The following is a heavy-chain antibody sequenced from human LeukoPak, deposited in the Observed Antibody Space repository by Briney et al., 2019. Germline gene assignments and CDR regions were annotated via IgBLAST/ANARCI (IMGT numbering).Heavy chain of an antibody. D-gene: IGHD5-18*01. CDR1: GFTFSSYG. J-gene: IGHJ4*02. V-gene: IGHV3-30*01. CDR3: ARDPTGGYSYGLLDY. CDR2: ISNDGSNR. Sequence: PGRSLRLSCTASGFTFSSYGMHWVRQAPGKGLEWVALISNDGSNRYYADSVKGRFTISRDNSKNTLYLQTNSLRTEDTAVYYCARDPTGGYSYGLLDYWGQGTLVTVSS.